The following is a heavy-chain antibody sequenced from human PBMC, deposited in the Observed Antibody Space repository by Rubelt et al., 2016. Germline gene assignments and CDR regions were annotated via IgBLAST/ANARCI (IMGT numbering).Heavy chain of an antibody. CDR3: ATEYSSSSSASQY. V-gene: IGHV3-23*01. D-gene: IGHD6-6*01. J-gene: IGHJ4*02. CDR1: GFTFTTHG. Sequence: GSGGGLVQPGGSLRLSCAASGFTFTTHGMSWVRQAPGKGLEWVSTISGGGGSAYYADSVRGRFTISRNNSTNALYLRMNSLRVDDTAVYYCATEYSSSSSASQYWGQGTLVTVST. CDR2: ISGGGGSA.